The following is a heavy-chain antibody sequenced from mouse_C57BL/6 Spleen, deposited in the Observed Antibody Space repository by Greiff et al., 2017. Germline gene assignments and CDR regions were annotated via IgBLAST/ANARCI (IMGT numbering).Heavy chain of an antibody. V-gene: IGHV1-81*01. Sequence: VKLVESGAELARPGASVKLSCKASGYTFTSYGMSWVKQRTGQGLEWIGEIDPRSGNTYYNQKFKGKATLTADKSSRTAYMELRSLTSEDSAVYFGARGRDYYDCDCYAMDYWGQGTSVTVSS. D-gene: IGHD2-4*01. CDR1: GYTFTSYG. J-gene: IGHJ4*01. CDR3: ARGRDYYDCDCYAMDY. CDR2: IDPRSGNT.